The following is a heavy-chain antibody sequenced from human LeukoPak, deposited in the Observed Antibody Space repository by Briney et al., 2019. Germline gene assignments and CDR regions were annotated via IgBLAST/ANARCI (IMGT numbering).Heavy chain of an antibody. CDR1: GYTFTSYD. Sequence: ASVKVSCKASGYTFTSYDINWVRQAPGQGLEWMGWMNPNSGNTGYAQKFQGRVTMTRNTSISTAYMELSSLRSEDTAVYYCARGRSSSGWYVYWGQGTLVTVSS. CDR2: MNPNSGNT. V-gene: IGHV1-8*01. D-gene: IGHD6-19*01. J-gene: IGHJ4*02. CDR3: ARGRSSSGWYVY.